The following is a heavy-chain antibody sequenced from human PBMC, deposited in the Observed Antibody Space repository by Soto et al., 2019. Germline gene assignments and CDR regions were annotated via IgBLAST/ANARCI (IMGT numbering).Heavy chain of an antibody. D-gene: IGHD6-13*01. J-gene: IGHJ6*02. CDR2: ISSSSSYI. CDR1: GFTFSSYS. Sequence: EVQLVESGGGLVKPGGSLRLSCAASGFTFSSYSMNWVRQAPGKGLEWVSSISSSSSYIYYADSVKGRFTISRDNAKNSLYLQMNSLRAEDTGVYYCARAPVAASYYYYGMDVWGQGTTVTVSS. V-gene: IGHV3-21*04. CDR3: ARAPVAASYYYYGMDV.